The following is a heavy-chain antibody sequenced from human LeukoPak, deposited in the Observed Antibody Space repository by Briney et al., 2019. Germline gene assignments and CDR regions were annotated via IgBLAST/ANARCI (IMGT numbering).Heavy chain of an antibody. CDR3: VRDFNYAPDF. D-gene: IGHD4-11*01. J-gene: IGHJ4*02. V-gene: IGHV1-18*01. CDR1: GYTFISYG. CDR2: ISVYDGNT. Sequence: ASVKVSCKASGYTFISYGISWVRQAPGQGLEWMGWISVYDGNTYFAQKFQGRVSMTADTATGAAYMELRSLRSDDAAVYYCVRDFNYAPDFWGQGTLVTVSS.